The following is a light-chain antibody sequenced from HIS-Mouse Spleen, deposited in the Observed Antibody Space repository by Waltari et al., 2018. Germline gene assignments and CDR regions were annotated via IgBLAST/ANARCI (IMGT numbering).Light chain of an antibody. V-gene: IGLV2-23*01. J-gene: IGLJ7*02. Sequence: QSALPQPASVSGSPGPSITISCPGTSSDVGSYNLVSWYQQHPGKAPKLMIYEGSKRPSGVSNRFSGSKSGNTASLTISGLQAEDEADYYCCSHAGSSTVFGGGTQLTAL. CDR1: SSDVGSYNL. CDR3: CSHAGSSTV. CDR2: EGS.